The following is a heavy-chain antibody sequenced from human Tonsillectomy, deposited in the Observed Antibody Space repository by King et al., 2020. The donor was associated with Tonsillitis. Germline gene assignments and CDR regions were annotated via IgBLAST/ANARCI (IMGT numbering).Heavy chain of an antibody. V-gene: IGHV1-18*01. CDR1: DYTFTNYG. D-gene: IGHD6-13*01. CDR3: ARSGSYSSTWNYLDY. Sequence: QLVQSGPEVKKPGASVKVSCKASDYTFTNYGISWVRQAPGQGLELMGWINGYNGNTNYAQKLQGRVTLTTDTSTSTAYMGLRSLRSDDTAVYYCARSGSYSSTWNYLDYWGQGTLVTVSS. J-gene: IGHJ4*02. CDR2: INGYNGNT.